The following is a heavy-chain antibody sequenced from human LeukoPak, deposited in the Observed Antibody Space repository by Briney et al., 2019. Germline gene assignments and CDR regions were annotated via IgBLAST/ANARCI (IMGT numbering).Heavy chain of an antibody. D-gene: IGHD1-26*01. V-gene: IGHV3-21*01. J-gene: IGHJ4*02. CDR3: AREAFRWELLIDY. CDR1: EFTFSSYS. CDR2: ISSSSSYI. Sequence: PGGSLRLSCAASEFTFSSYSMNWVRQAPGKGLEWVSSISSSSSYIYYADSVKGRFTISRDNAKNSLYLQMNSLRAEDTAVYYCAREAFRWELLIDYWGQGTLVTVSS.